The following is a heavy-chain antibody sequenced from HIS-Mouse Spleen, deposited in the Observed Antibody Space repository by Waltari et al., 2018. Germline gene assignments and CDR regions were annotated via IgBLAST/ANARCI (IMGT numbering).Heavy chain of an antibody. CDR1: GFSPSTSGMC. V-gene: IGHV2-70*15. CDR2: IDWDDDK. CDR3: ARIAEGYTSGWYAFDY. D-gene: IGHD6-19*01. J-gene: IGHJ4*02. Sequence: QVTLRESGPALVKPTQTLTLTCTFSGFSPSTSGMCVCWIRQPPGKALEWLARIDWDDDKYYSTSLKTRLTISRDTSKNQVVLTMTNMDPLDTATYYCARIAEGYTSGWYAFDYWGQGTLVTVSS.